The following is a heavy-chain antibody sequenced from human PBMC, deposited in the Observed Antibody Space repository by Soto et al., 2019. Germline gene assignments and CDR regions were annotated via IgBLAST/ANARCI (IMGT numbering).Heavy chain of an antibody. CDR3: ARDSHETYYYDSSGYYTLPLLNGMDV. D-gene: IGHD3-22*01. Sequence: QTLSLTCAISGDSVSSNSAAWNWIRQSPSRGLEWLGRTYYRSKWYNDYAVSVKSRITINPDTSKNQFSLQLNSVTPEDTAVYYCARDSHETYYYDSSGYYTLPLLNGMDVWGQGTTVTVSS. J-gene: IGHJ6*02. V-gene: IGHV6-1*01. CDR1: GDSVSSNSAA. CDR2: TYYRSKWYN.